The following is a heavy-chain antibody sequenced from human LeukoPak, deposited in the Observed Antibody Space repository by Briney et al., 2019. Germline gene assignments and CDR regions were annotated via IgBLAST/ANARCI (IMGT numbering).Heavy chain of an antibody. CDR2: INPNSGGT. V-gene: IGHV1-2*02. CDR3: ARSPRRLLDWGIFDV. J-gene: IGHJ3*01. Sequence: ASVKVSCKASGYTFTDYYIHWVRQAPGQGLEWMGWINPNSGGTNYAQKFQDRVTMARDTSISTAYMDLSRLRSDDTAVYYCARSPRRLLDWGIFDVWGQGTMVTVSS. D-gene: IGHD7-27*01. CDR1: GYTFTDYY.